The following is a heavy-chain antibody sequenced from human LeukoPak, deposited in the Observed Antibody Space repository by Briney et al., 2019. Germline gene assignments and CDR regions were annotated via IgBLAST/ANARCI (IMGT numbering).Heavy chain of an antibody. CDR1: DFSINSGYH. D-gene: IGHD3-10*01. V-gene: IGHV4-38-2*02. Sequence: SEALSLTCTVSDFSINSGYHWGWVRQPPGKGLGWIGSMHHSGSTYYNPSLKSRVTMSTDTSKSQFSLELSSVTAADTAVYYCARDRSYFTFDYWGQGTLVTVSS. J-gene: IGHJ4*02. CDR3: ARDRSYFTFDY. CDR2: MHHSGST.